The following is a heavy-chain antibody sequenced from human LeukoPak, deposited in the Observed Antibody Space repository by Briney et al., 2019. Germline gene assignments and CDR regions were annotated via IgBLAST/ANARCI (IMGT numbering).Heavy chain of an antibody. J-gene: IGHJ6*02. V-gene: IGHV3-21*01. CDR1: GFTFSSYN. CDR2: ISRSSIYI. Sequence: PGGSLRLSCAASGFTFSSYNMNWVRQAPGKGLEWVSSISRSSIYIYYADSVKGRFTISRDNAENSLSLQMNSLKGEDTAVYYCARDSGDGSGTYYPYGMDVWGQGTTVTVSS. D-gene: IGHD3-10*01. CDR3: ARDSGDGSGTYYPYGMDV.